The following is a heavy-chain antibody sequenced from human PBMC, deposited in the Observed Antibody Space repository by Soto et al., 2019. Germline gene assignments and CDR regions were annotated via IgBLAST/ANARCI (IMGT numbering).Heavy chain of an antibody. CDR2: ISTYNGDT. J-gene: IGHJ4*02. Sequence: QVRLVQSGAEVKKPGASVKVSCKASGYSFTSYGISWVRQAPGQVLEWMGWISTYNGDTNYAQKLQGRVTMTRDTSTSTAYMEGRSVTSDDSAVYYCARAQWSRNFDYWGQGTLVTVSS. CDR1: GYSFTSYG. D-gene: IGHD1-26*01. CDR3: ARAQWSRNFDY. V-gene: IGHV1-18*01.